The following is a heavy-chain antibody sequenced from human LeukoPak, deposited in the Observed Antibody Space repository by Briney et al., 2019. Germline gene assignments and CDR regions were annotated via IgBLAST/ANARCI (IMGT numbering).Heavy chain of an antibody. CDR3: ALPPTDYGEYYFDY. CDR2: IYPGDSDT. V-gene: IGHV5-51*01. J-gene: IGHJ4*02. CDR1: GYSFTSYW. Sequence: GESLRISCKGSGYSFTSYWIGWVRQMPGKGLEWMGIIYPGDSDTRYSPSFQGQVTISADKSISTAYLQWSSLKASGTAMYYCALPPTDYGEYYFDYWGQGTLVTVSS. D-gene: IGHD4-17*01.